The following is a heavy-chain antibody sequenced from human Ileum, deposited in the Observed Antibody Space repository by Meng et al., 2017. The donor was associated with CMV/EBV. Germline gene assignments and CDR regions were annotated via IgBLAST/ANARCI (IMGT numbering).Heavy chain of an antibody. CDR2: ISTDGSVT. CDR1: GFTFSSYW. V-gene: IGHV3-74*01. J-gene: IGHJ4*02. D-gene: IGHD3-3*01. CDR3: VRDLISGVVPLGY. Sequence: GGSLRLSCAASGFTFSSYWMHWARQVPGKELVWISRISTDGSVTNYADSVKGRFTISRDNAKNTLYLQMNSLRVEDTAIYYCVRDLISGVVPLGYWGQGTQVTVSS.